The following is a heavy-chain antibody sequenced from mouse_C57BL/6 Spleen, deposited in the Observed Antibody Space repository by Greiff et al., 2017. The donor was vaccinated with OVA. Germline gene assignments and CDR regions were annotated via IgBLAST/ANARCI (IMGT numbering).Heavy chain of an antibody. J-gene: IGHJ2*01. CDR1: GYTFPGYW. D-gene: IGHD2-4*01. V-gene: IGHV1-9*01. CDR2: IVPGSGST. CDR3: ARDDYWGGYYFDY. Sequence: VQLQQSGAELMKPGASVKLSCKATGYTFPGYWIAWVKQRPGHGLEWIGAIVPGSGSTNYHEKCKSKATFTAETTANTAYMQLRSLTTEDSAIYYGARDDYWGGYYFDYWGQGTPLTVSS.